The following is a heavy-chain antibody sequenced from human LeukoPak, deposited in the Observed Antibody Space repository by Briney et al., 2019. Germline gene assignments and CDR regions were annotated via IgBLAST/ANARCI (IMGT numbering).Heavy chain of an antibody. CDR2: INPNSGGT. V-gene: IGHV1-2*02. CDR1: GYTFTGYY. D-gene: IGHD5-18*01. CDR3: ARGKQLWLELGHDYMDV. Sequence: GASVKVSCKASGYTFTGYYMHWVRQAPGQGLEWMGWINPNSGGTNYAQKFQGRVTMTRDTSISTAYMELSRLRSDDTAVYYCARGKQLWLELGHDYMDVWGKGTTVTVSS. J-gene: IGHJ6*03.